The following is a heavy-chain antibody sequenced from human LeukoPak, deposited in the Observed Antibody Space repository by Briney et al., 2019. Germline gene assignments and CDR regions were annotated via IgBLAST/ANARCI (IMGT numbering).Heavy chain of an antibody. CDR1: GFRFSSYA. J-gene: IGHJ4*02. Sequence: GRSLRLSCVASGFRFSSYAIHWVRQAPGKGLEWVALISDNGRRKEYADSVKGRFTISRDNSKNTLYLQMNSLRAEDTAVYYCAKDSAPYDILTGYSYWGQGTLVTVSS. CDR3: AKDSAPYDILTGYSY. CDR2: ISDNGRRK. D-gene: IGHD3-9*01. V-gene: IGHV3-30*04.